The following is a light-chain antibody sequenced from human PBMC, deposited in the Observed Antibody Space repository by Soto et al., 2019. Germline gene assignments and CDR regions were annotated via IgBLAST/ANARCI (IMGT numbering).Light chain of an antibody. CDR3: QQYDTSTRT. CDR2: AAS. CDR1: QSVSSRY. V-gene: IGKV3-20*01. Sequence: DILLTQSPGTLSLSPGERATLSCRASQSVSSRYLAWYRQKHGKAPRILIYAASSRATGVPERLSGSGSGTDFSITISRMETEDFAVYYCQQYDTSTRTFGHGTKVDIK. J-gene: IGKJ1*01.